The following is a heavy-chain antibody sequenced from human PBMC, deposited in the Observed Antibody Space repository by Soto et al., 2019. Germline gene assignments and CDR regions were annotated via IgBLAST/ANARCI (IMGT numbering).Heavy chain of an antibody. V-gene: IGHV3-21*01. CDR2: ISGTSTDI. CDR1: GFSFSSYS. CDR3: ARESDPAKAFDI. J-gene: IGHJ3*02. Sequence: EVQVVESGGGLVKPGGSLRLSCAASGFSFSSYSLNWFRQAPGKGLEWVPSISGTSTDIYYTDLVKGRFTISRDNVKNSLYLQMNSLRAEDTAVYYCARESDPAKAFDIWGQGTMVTVSS.